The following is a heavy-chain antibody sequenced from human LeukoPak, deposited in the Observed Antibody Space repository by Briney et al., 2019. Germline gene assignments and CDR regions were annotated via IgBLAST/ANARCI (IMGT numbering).Heavy chain of an antibody. D-gene: IGHD2-21*01. V-gene: IGHV3-7*01. CDR3: ARDPGVSGDWGTFDL. J-gene: IGHJ3*01. CDR2: IKQDGSDI. CDR1: GFTFSNYW. Sequence: GGSLRLSCEASGFTFSNYWMSWVRQAPGKGLEWVGNIKQDGSDIYYLGSVRGRFTISRDNAKESLYLQMSSLSAADTAMYYCARDPGVSGDWGTFDLWGQGTMVTVSS.